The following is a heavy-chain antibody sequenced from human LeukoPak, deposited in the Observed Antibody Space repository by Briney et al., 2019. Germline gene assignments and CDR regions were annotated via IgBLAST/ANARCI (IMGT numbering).Heavy chain of an antibody. J-gene: IGHJ4*02. V-gene: IGHV1-69*04. Sequence: RASVKVSCKASGGTFSSYAISWVRQAPGQGLEWMGRIIPILGIANYAQKFQGRVTITADKSTSTAYMELSSLRSEDTAVYYCASSDPPGEVVVIIGFENWGQGTLVTVSS. CDR3: ASSDPPGEVVVIIGFEN. CDR1: GGTFSSYA. D-gene: IGHD3-22*01. CDR2: IIPILGIA.